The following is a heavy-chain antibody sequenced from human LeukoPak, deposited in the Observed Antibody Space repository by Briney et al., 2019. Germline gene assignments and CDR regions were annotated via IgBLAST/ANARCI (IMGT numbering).Heavy chain of an antibody. CDR2: IHTSGNT. CDR3: ARALQPHNYPFDY. J-gene: IGHJ4*02. Sequence: ASETLSLTCTVSGGSISSVNYCWSWIRQPAGKGLEWIGHIHTSGNTNYNPSLKSRVTISVDTSKNQFSLKLSSVTAADTAVYYCARALQPHNYPFDYWGQGTLVTVSS. D-gene: IGHD4-11*01. CDR1: GGSISSVNYC. V-gene: IGHV4-61*09.